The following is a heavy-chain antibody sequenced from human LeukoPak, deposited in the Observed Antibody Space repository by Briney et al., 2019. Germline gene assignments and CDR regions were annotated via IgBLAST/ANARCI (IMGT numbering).Heavy chain of an antibody. V-gene: IGHV4-30-4*01. J-gene: IGHJ5*02. CDR3: ARAHGADYYGSGSYYQGNWFDP. Sequence: SQTLSLTCTVSGGSISSGDYYWSWIRQPPGKGLEWIGYIYYSGSTYYNPSLKSRVTISVDTSKNQFSLKLSSVTAADTAVYYCARAHGADYYGSGSYYQGNWFDPWGQGTLVTVSS. CDR2: IYYSGST. CDR1: GGSISSGDYY. D-gene: IGHD3-10*01.